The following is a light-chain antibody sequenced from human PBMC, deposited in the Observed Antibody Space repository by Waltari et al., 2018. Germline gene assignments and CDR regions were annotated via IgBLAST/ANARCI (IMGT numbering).Light chain of an antibody. CDR2: EAN. J-gene: IGLJ1*01. Sequence: QSALTQPASVSGSPGHSVTIPCTGTSSDVGSYNLVSWYQHHPGKAPKLMIYEANKRPSGVSNRFSGSKSGITASLTISGLQAEDEADYYCCSYAGTITPYVFGSGTKVTVL. CDR1: SSDVGSYNL. CDR3: CSYAGTITPYV. V-gene: IGLV2-23*01.